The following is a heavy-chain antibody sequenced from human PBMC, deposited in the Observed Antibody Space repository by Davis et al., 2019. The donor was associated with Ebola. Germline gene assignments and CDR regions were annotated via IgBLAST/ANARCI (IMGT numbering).Heavy chain of an antibody. CDR2: ISSNGGST. D-gene: IGHD3-10*01. CDR1: GFTFSSYA. J-gene: IGHJ4*02. Sequence: GESLKISCSASGFTFSSYAMHWVRQAPGKGLEYVSAISSNGGSTYYADSVKGRFTISRDNSKNTLYLQMSSLRLEDTAVYFCAKDDKFASVGPRGVDHWGQGTLVIVSS. CDR3: AKDDKFASVGPRGVDH. V-gene: IGHV3-64D*06.